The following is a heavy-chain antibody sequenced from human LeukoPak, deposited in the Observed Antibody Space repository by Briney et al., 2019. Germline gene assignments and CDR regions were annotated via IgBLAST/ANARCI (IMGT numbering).Heavy chain of an antibody. CDR2: ISYDGSNK. CDR3: ARDRADHRRVTPHRNAFDI. CDR1: GFTFSSYA. Sequence: GGSLRLSCAASGFTFSSYAMHWVRQAPGKGLEWVAVISYDGSNKYYADSVKGRFTISRDNSKNTLYLQMNSLRAEDTAVYYCARDRADHRRVTPHRNAFDIWGQGTMVTVSS. V-gene: IGHV3-30-3*01. J-gene: IGHJ3*02.